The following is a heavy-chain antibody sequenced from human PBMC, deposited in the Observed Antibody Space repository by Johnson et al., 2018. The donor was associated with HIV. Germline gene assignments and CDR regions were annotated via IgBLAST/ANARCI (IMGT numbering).Heavy chain of an antibody. CDR3: ARAYTYGAFDI. D-gene: IGHD5-18*01. CDR1: GFTFSSYA. Sequence: VQLVESGGGLVQPGGSLRLSCAASGFTFSSYAMSWVRQAPGKGLEWVSAISGSGGSTYHADSVKGRFIISRDNSKSTLYLQMNSQRAEDTAVYYCARAYTYGAFDIWGQGTMVTVSS. CDR2: ISGSGGST. V-gene: IGHV3-23*04. J-gene: IGHJ3*02.